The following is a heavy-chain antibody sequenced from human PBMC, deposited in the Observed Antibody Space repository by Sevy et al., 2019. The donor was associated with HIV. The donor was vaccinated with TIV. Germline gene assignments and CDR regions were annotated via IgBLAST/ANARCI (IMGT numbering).Heavy chain of an antibody. CDR2: IDTNSDGT. Sequence: ASVKVSCKGSGYNFTGDYIHWVRQAPGQGPEWMGRIDTNSDGTSYAEKFQGRVTMTRDTSISTAYMELTGLKSDDTAVYYCAGRGGFLNFWSPYYTLREYFQHWGQGTLVTVSS. CDR1: GYNFTGDY. J-gene: IGHJ1*01. D-gene: IGHD3-3*01. CDR3: AGRGGFLNFWSPYYTLREYFQH. V-gene: IGHV1-2*06.